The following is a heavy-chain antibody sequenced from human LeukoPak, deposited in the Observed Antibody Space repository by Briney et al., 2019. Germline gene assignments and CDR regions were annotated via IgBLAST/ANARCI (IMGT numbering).Heavy chain of an antibody. V-gene: IGHV3-7*04. J-gene: IGHJ4*02. D-gene: IGHD2-21*02. Sequence: RGSLRLSCAASGFTFSSYWMTWVRQAPGKGLEWVANIKQDGSEKYYLDSVKGRFNISRDNAKNSLYLQMNSLRAEDTAVYYCARGRVTGPNWGQGTLVTVSS. CDR1: GFTFSSYW. CDR2: IKQDGSEK. CDR3: ARGRVTGPN.